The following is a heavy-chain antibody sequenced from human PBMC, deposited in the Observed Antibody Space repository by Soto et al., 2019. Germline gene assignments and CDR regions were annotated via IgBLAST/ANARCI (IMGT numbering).Heavy chain of an antibody. J-gene: IGHJ4*02. Sequence: GGSLRLSCAASGFTFSSYPMSWVRQAPGKGLEWVSGFRSGGDDVTTHYADSVKGRSTISRDNSKNTLFLQMDSLRAEDTAIYYCAKKVNSGPGSQYFDYWGQGTLVTVSS. CDR2: FRSGGDDVTT. CDR3: AKKVNSGPGSQYFDY. CDR1: GFTFSSYP. V-gene: IGHV3-23*01. D-gene: IGHD3-10*01.